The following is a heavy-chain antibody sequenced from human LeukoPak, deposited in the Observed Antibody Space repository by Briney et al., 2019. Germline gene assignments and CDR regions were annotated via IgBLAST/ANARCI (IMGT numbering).Heavy chain of an antibody. CDR3: AKGESSYYYYYMDV. D-gene: IGHD3-10*01. Sequence: PGGSLRLSCAASGFTFDDYAMHWVRHAPGKGLEWVSGISWNSGSIGYADSVKGRFTISRDNAKNSLYLQMNSLRAEDMALYYCAKGESSYYYYYMDVWGKGTTVTVSS. J-gene: IGHJ6*03. V-gene: IGHV3-9*03. CDR1: GFTFDDYA. CDR2: ISWNSGSI.